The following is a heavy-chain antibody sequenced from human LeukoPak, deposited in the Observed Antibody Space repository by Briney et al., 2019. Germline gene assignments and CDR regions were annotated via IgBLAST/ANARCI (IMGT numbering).Heavy chain of an antibody. CDR1: GGSISSSSYY. J-gene: IGHJ3*02. V-gene: IGHV4-39*01. CDR3: ARIFYGVGATEDSEGDAFDI. D-gene: IGHD1-26*01. CDR2: IYYSGST. Sequence: PSETLSLTCTVSGGSISSSSYYWGWIRQPPGKGLEWIGSIYYSGSTYYNPSLKSRVTISVDTSKNQFSLKLSSVTAADTAVYYCARIFYGVGATEDSEGDAFDIWGQGTMVTVSS.